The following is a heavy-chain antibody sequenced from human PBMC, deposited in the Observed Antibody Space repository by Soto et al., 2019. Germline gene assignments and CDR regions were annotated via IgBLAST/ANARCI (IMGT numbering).Heavy chain of an antibody. V-gene: IGHV4-59*01. CDR3: ASTAHSSGWYSGGFDY. Sequence: QVQLQESGPGLVKPSETLSLTCTVSGGSISSYYWSWIRQPPGKGLEWIGYIYYSGSTNYNPSLKSRVSIPVDPSKNHSSLKLSSVTAADTAVYYCASTAHSSGWYSGGFDYWGQGTLVTVSS. D-gene: IGHD6-19*01. CDR1: GGSISSYY. J-gene: IGHJ4*02. CDR2: IYYSGST.